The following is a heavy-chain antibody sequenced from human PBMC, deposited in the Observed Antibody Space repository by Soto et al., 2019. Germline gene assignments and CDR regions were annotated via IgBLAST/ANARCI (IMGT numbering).Heavy chain of an antibody. J-gene: IGHJ4*02. CDR3: AKSSSITFGGVIVIAPFDY. CDR1: GFTFSSYA. Sequence: EVQLLESGGGLVQPGGSLRLSCAASGFTFSSYAMSWVRQAPGKGLEWVSAISGSGGSTYYADSVKGRFTISRDNSKNTLYLQMNSLRAEDTAVYYCAKSSSITFGGVIVIAPFDYWGLGTLVTVSS. CDR2: ISGSGGST. D-gene: IGHD3-16*02. V-gene: IGHV3-23*01.